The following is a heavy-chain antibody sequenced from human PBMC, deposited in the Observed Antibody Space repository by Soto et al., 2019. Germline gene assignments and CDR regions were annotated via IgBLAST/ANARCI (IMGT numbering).Heavy chain of an antibody. CDR2: ISYDGSNK. V-gene: IGHV3-30-3*01. Sequence: QVQLGEAGGGVVQPGRSLRLSCAASGFTFSSYAMHWVRQAPGKGLEWVAVISYDGSNKYYADSVKGRFTISRDNSKNTLYLQMNSLSAEDTAVYYCARDSSGYYFLNALDIWGQGTMVTVSS. D-gene: IGHD3-22*01. CDR1: GFTFSSYA. J-gene: IGHJ3*02. CDR3: ARDSSGYYFLNALDI.